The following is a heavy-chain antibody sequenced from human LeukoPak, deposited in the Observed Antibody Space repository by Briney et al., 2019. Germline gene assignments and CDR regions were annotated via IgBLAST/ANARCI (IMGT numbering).Heavy chain of an antibody. CDR1: GFTFCSYS. V-gene: IGHV3-48*01. Sequence: GGSLRLSCAASGFTFCSYSMNWVPQAPGKGLEGVSYISSSSSTIYYADSVKGRFTISRDNAKNSLYLQMNSLRAEDTAVYYCARVALSSYYYMDVWGKGTTVTVSS. CDR3: ARVALSSYYYMDV. J-gene: IGHJ6*03. CDR2: ISSSSSTI.